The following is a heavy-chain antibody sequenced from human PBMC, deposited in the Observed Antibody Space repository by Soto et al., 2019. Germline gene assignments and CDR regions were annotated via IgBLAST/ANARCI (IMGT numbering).Heavy chain of an antibody. J-gene: IGHJ5*02. CDR2: IFYTGST. CDR3: ASVTRYCTGGGCNPNWFDP. Sequence: QVQLQESGPGLVMPSQTLSLTCTVSGGSISSGDYYWSWIRQPPGKGLEWIGCIFYTGSTYYNPFLKSRITISVHTSKSQFSLKLTSVTAADTAVYYCASVTRYCTGGGCNPNWFDPWGQGTLVTVSS. D-gene: IGHD2-8*02. CDR1: GGSISSGDYY. V-gene: IGHV4-30-4*01.